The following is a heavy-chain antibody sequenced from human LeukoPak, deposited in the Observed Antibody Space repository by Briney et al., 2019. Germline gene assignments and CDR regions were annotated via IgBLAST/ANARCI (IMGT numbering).Heavy chain of an antibody. J-gene: IGHJ6*02. CDR3: ARDRPSIFGVVLLDV. Sequence: ASVKVSCKASGYTFTSYGISWVRQAPGQGLEWMGWISAYNGNTNYAQKLQGRVTITTDTSTSTAYMELRSLRSDDTAVYYCARDRPSIFGVVLLDVWGQGTTVTVSS. CDR1: GYTFTSYG. V-gene: IGHV1-18*01. D-gene: IGHD3-3*01. CDR2: ISAYNGNT.